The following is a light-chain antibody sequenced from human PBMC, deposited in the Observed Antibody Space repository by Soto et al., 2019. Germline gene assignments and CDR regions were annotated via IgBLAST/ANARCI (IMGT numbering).Light chain of an antibody. V-gene: IGLV2-11*01. Sequence: QSALTQPRSVSGSPGQSVTISCSGTSSDVANYKYVSWYQQHPGKAPKVVIYDVNKRPSGVPVRFSGSKSGNTASLTISGLQAEDEAEYYCCSYAGSFSLLFGGGTQLTVL. J-gene: IGLJ3*02. CDR1: SSDVANYKY. CDR2: DVN. CDR3: CSYAGSFSLL.